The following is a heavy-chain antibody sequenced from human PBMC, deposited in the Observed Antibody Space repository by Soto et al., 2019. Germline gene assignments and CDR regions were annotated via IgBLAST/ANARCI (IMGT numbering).Heavy chain of an antibody. J-gene: IGHJ6*02. CDR2: IWYDGSNK. D-gene: IGHD4-4*01. V-gene: IGHV3-33*01. Sequence: QVQLVESGGGVVQPGRSLRLSCAASGFNLSSYGMHWVRQAPGKGLEWVAVIWYDGSNKYYADSVKGRFTISRDNSKNTLFLQMNSLTAEDTAVYYCARASTVTYYYYVMHVWGQGTTVTVSS. CDR1: GFNLSSYG. CDR3: ARASTVTYYYYVMHV.